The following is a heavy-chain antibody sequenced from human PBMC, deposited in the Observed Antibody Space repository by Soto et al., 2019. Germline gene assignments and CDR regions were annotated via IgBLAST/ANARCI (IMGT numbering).Heavy chain of an antibody. D-gene: IGHD6-13*01. CDR1: GYSFNSYR. CDR3: ARDPDVIAAAGT. V-gene: IGHV3-48*01. J-gene: IGHJ4*02. Sequence: GGSLRLTCVTWGYSFNSYRINWFRQAPGKGLEWVSYISSSSSTIYYADSVKGRFTISRDNAKNSLYLQMNSLRAEDTAVYYCARDPDVIAAAGTWGQGT. CDR2: ISSSSSTI.